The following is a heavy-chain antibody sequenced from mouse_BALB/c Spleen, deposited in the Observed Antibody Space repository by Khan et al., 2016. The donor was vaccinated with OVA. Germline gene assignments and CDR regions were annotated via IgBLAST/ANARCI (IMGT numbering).Heavy chain of an antibody. Sequence: EVQLVESGPGLVKPSQSLSLTCTVTGYSITSGYGWNWIRQFPGNKLEWMGYISYSGSTNYNPSPKSQISITRDTSKNQFFLQLNSVTTEDTATYYCARTARIKYWGQGTTLTVSS. J-gene: IGHJ2*01. V-gene: IGHV3-2*02. CDR2: ISYSGST. D-gene: IGHD1-2*01. CDR3: ARTARIKY. CDR1: GYSITSGYG.